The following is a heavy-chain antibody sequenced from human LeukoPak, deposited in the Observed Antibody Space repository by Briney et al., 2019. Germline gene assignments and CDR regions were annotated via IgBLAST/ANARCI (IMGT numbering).Heavy chain of an antibody. CDR1: GGSISTYF. D-gene: IGHD6-13*01. V-gene: IGHV4-59*01. J-gene: IGHJ2*01. Sequence: PSETLSLTCTVSGGSISTYFWSWIRQPPGKGLEWIGYVYYSGSTNYNPSLKSRVTISVDMSKNQFSLKLSSVTAADTAVYYCARVRGIPDWYFNLWGRGTLVTVSS. CDR3: ARVRGIPDWYFNL. CDR2: VYYSGST.